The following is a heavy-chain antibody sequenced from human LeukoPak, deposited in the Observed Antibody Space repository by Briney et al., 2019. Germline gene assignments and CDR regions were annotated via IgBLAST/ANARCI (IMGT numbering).Heavy chain of an antibody. J-gene: IGHJ5*02. V-gene: IGHV1-69*13. CDR1: GGTFSSYV. D-gene: IGHD3-10*01. CDR3: ARVTGSGSYGFDP. CDR2: IIPIFGTA. Sequence: SVKVSCTASGGTFSSYVISWVRQAPGQGLEWMGGIIPIFGTANYAQKFQGRVTITADESTSTAYMELSSLRSEDTAVYYCARVTGSGSYGFDPWGQGTLVTVSS.